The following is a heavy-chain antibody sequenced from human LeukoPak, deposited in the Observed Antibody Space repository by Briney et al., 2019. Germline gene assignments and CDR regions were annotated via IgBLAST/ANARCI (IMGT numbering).Heavy chain of an antibody. J-gene: IGHJ4*02. V-gene: IGHV3-11*04. CDR2: ISSSGSTI. Sequence: GGSLRLSCAASGFTFSDYYMSWIRQAPGKGLECVSYISSSGSTIYYADSVKGRFHISTDNAKTSLYLQMNSLRAEDTAVYYCARERGAGLSSSWIDYWGQGTLVTVSS. D-gene: IGHD6-13*01. CDR1: GFTFSDYY. CDR3: ARERGAGLSSSWIDY.